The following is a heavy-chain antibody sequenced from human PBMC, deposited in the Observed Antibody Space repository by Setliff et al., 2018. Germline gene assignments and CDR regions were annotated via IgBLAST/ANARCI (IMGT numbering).Heavy chain of an antibody. Sequence: ASVKVSCKASGYTFTRYYMYWVRQAPGQGLEWMGIINVGGGSTTYAQNLQGRVTVTTDTSTGTAYMELGSLTSDDTAIYYCARINFYVSSGYYYAPDYWGPGTLVTVSS. CDR1: GYTFTRYY. J-gene: IGHJ4*02. V-gene: IGHV1-46*01. D-gene: IGHD3-22*01. CDR3: ARINFYVSSGYYYAPDY. CDR2: INVGGGST.